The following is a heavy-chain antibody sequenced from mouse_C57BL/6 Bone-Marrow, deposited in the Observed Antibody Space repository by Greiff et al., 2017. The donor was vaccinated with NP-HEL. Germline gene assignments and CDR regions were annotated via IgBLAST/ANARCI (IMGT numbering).Heavy chain of an antibody. Sequence: EVKLVESGGGLVKPGGSLKLSCAASGFTFSSYAMSWVRQTPEKRLEWVATISDGGSYTYYPDNVKGRFTISRDNAKNNLYLQMSHLKSEDTAMYYCARDGGNWAWYFDVWGTGTTVTVSS. V-gene: IGHV5-4*01. CDR1: GFTFSSYA. CDR3: ARDGGNWAWYFDV. D-gene: IGHD4-1*01. CDR2: ISDGGSYT. J-gene: IGHJ1*03.